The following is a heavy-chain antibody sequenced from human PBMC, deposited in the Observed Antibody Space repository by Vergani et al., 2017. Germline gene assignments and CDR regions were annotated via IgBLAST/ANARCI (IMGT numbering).Heavy chain of an antibody. Sequence: QVQLVESGGGVVQPGRSLRLSCAASGFTFSNYGMHWVRQAPGKGLEWVAFIRYDGSNKYYGDSVKGRFTISRDNSKNTLSLQMNSLTAEDTAIYYCAGPQGTSAYYYGGFDYWGQGILVTVSS. CDR2: IRYDGSNK. CDR1: GFTFSNYG. V-gene: IGHV3-33*01. D-gene: IGHD3-22*01. CDR3: AGPQGTSAYYYGGFDY. J-gene: IGHJ4*02.